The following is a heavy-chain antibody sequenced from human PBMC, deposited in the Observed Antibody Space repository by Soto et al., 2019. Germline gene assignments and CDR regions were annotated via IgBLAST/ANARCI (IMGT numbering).Heavy chain of an antibody. D-gene: IGHD6-13*01. CDR3: GRAARESSTWRFDN. V-gene: IGHV4-59*01. CDR2: IYYSGST. Sequence: PSETLYLTCTVSGGSISSYYWSWIRQPPGKGLEWIGYIYYSGSTNYNPSLKSRVTISVDTSKNQFSLKLSSVTAADTAVDYCGRAARESSTWRFDNWGQGTLVTVTS. CDR1: GGSISSYY. J-gene: IGHJ4*02.